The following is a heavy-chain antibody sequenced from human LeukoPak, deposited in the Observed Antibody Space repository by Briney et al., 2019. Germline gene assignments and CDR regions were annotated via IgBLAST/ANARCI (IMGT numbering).Heavy chain of an antibody. Sequence: GGSLRLSSAAYGFTFRSYWMNWARQAPGKGLEWVASINHNGNVNYYVDSVKGRFTISRDIAKNSLYLQMSNLRAEDTAVYFCARGGGLDVWGQGATVTVSS. V-gene: IGHV3-7*03. J-gene: IGHJ6*02. CDR2: INHNGNVN. CDR1: GFTFRSYW. D-gene: IGHD3-16*01. CDR3: ARGGGLDV.